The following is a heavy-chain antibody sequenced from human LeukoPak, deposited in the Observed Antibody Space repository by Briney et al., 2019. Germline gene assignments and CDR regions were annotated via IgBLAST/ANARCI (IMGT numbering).Heavy chain of an antibody. V-gene: IGHV1-69*06. CDR1: GGTFSSYA. CDR2: IIPIFGTA. CDR3: AREKKEYCGGDCKGAWFDP. J-gene: IGHJ5*02. D-gene: IGHD2-21*02. Sequence: SVKVSCKASGGTFSSYAISWVRQAPGQGLEWMAGIIPIFGTANYAQKFQGRVTITADKSTSTAYMELSSLRSEDTAVYYCAREKKEYCGGDCKGAWFDPWGQGTLVTVSS.